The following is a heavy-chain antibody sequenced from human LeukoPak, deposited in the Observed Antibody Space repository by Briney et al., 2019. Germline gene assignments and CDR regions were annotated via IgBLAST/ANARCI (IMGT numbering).Heavy chain of an antibody. CDR1: GFTFSNYD. D-gene: IGHD2-15*01. Sequence: GGSLRLSCVASGFTFSNYDMHWVRQAPGKGLQWVAVISYDGSNKYYADSVKGRFTISRDNSKNTLYLQMNSLRAEDTAVYYCARDSGVVVAANWFDPWGQGTLVTVSS. CDR3: ARDSGVVVAANWFDP. CDR2: ISYDGSNK. J-gene: IGHJ5*02. V-gene: IGHV3-30-3*01.